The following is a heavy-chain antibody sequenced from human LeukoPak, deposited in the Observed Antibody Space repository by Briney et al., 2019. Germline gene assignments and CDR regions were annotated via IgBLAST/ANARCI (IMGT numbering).Heavy chain of an antibody. CDR1: GGSISSYY. V-gene: IGHV4-59*01. J-gene: IGHJ6*03. CDR3: ARRIAARPPYYYYYMDV. CDR2: IYYSGST. Sequence: PSETLSLTCTVSGGSISSYYWSSIRQPPGKGLEWIGYIYYSGSTNYNPSLKSRVTISVDTSKNQFSLKLSSVTAADTAVYYCARRIAARPPYYYYYMDVWGKGTTVTVSS. D-gene: IGHD6-6*01.